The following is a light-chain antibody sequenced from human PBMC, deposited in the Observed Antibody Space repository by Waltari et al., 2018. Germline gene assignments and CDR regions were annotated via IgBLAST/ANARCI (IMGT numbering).Light chain of an antibody. CDR3: NSYTNNSTLV. Sequence: QSALTQPASVSGSPGQSITLSCPGTSSHVCAYSYSSWYQQFPGKVPKLIIYEVIRRPSGVSNRFSGSKSGNTASLTISGLQGEDEAHYYCNSYTNNSTLVFGGGTELTVL. V-gene: IGLV2-14*01. CDR1: SSHVCAYSY. J-gene: IGLJ3*02. CDR2: EVI.